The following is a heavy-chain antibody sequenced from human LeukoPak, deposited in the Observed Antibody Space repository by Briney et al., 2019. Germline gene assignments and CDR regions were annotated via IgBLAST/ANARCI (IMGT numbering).Heavy chain of an antibody. J-gene: IGHJ4*02. Sequence: PSETLSLTCAVYGGSFSGYYWSWIHQPPGKGLEWIGEINHSGSTNYNPSLKSRVTISVDTSKNQFSLKLSSVTAADTAVYYCARSLDTAMVTYNYWGQGTLVTVSS. D-gene: IGHD5-18*01. CDR2: INHSGST. CDR3: ARSLDTAMVTYNY. CDR1: GGSFSGYY. V-gene: IGHV4-34*01.